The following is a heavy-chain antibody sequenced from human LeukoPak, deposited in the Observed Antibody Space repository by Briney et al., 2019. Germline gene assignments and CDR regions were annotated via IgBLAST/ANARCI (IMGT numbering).Heavy chain of an antibody. CDR1: GFTFSSYG. D-gene: IGHD1-26*01. CDR3: ARDRGSYGEGFFDH. Sequence: PGGSLRLSCAASGFTFSSYGMHWVRQAPGKGLEWVAVISYDGSNKYYADSVKGRFTISRDNSKNTLFLQMNSLRAEDTAVYYCARDRGSYGEGFFDHWGQGTLVTVSS. V-gene: IGHV3-30*03. J-gene: IGHJ4*02. CDR2: ISYDGSNK.